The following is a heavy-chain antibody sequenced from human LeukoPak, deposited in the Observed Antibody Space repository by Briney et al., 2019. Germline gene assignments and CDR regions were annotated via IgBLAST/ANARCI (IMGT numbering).Heavy chain of an antibody. CDR1: GGTFSSYA. CDR3: AREFLYGYQLLPNNWFDP. V-gene: IGHV1-69*04. Sequence: SVKVSCKASGGTFSSYAISWVRQAPGQGLEWIGRIIPILGIANYAQKFQGRVTITADKSTSTAYMELSSLRSEDTAVYYCAREFLYGYQLLPNNWFDPWGQGTLVTVSS. J-gene: IGHJ5*02. CDR2: IIPILGIA. D-gene: IGHD2-2*01.